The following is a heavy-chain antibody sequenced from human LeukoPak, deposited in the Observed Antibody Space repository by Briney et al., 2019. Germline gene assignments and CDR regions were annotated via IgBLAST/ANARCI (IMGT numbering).Heavy chain of an antibody. D-gene: IGHD3-22*01. CDR2: IIPILGVA. Sequence: SVKVSCKASGGTFNSYTFSWVRQAPGQGLQWMGRIIPILGVANYAQELQGRVTITADKSTSTVYMELSSLRFEDTAVYYCARGPRDVVIKELVDYWGQGTLVTVSS. J-gene: IGHJ4*02. CDR3: ARGPRDVVIKELVDY. CDR1: GGTFNSYT. V-gene: IGHV1-69*02.